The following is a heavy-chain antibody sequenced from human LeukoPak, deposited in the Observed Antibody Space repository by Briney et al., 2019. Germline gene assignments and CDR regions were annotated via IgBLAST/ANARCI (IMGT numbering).Heavy chain of an antibody. V-gene: IGHV3-21*01. CDR3: ATRDDSYGSSGYHFDY. Sequence: GGSLRLSCAASGFTFSSFSMNWVRQAPGKGRGWVSSISISSTYIYYADSVKGRFTISRDNTKNSPYLKMHSRRAADTAVYYCATRDDSYGSSGYHFDYWGQGTLVTVAS. J-gene: IGHJ4*02. CDR1: GFTFSSFS. D-gene: IGHD3-22*01. CDR2: ISISSTYI.